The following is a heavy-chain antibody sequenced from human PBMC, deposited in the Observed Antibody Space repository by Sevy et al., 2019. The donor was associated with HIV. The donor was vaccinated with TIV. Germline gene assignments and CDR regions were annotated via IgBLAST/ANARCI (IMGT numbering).Heavy chain of an antibody. D-gene: IGHD2-15*01. J-gene: IGHJ4*02. Sequence: SETLSLTCTVSGGSISSYYWSWIRQPPGKGLEWIGYIYYSGSTNYNPSLKSRVTISVDTSKNQFSLKLSSVTAADTAVYYCARAGRGLGYCSGGSCYSGEGFDYWGQGTLVTVSS. CDR2: IYYSGST. CDR1: GGSISSYY. CDR3: ARAGRGLGYCSGGSCYSGEGFDY. V-gene: IGHV4-59*01.